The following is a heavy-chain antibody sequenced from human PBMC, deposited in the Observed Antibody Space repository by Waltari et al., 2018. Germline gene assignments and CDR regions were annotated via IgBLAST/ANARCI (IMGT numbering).Heavy chain of an antibody. J-gene: IGHJ3*01. CDR1: Y. V-gene: IGHV4-39*01. D-gene: IGHD1-1*01. Sequence: YGGCIRPPPGQGREWIGTISYTGATYSSPSLESRVTVSRDTSKNQLSLKVVSVTAADTAVYYCATYIGASVGTAAFDVWGQGTMVAVSS. CDR3: ATYIGASVGTAAFDV. CDR2: ISYTGAT.